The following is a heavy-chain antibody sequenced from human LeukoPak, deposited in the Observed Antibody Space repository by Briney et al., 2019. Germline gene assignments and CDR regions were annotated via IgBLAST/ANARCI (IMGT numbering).Heavy chain of an antibody. CDR3: AAGATSGYSYGYEVGFCY. J-gene: IGHJ4*02. Sequence: GASVKVSCKASGGTFSSYAISWVRQAPGQGLEWMGGIIPIFGTANYAQKFQGRVTITTDESTSTAYMELSSLRSEDTAVYYCAAGATSGYSYGYEVGFCYWGQGTLVTVSS. V-gene: IGHV1-69*05. D-gene: IGHD5-18*01. CDR2: IIPIFGTA. CDR1: GGTFSSYA.